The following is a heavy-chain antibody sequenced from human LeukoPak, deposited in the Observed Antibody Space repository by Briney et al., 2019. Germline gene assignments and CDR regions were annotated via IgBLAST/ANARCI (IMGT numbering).Heavy chain of an antibody. Sequence: GGSLRLSCAASGFTFSSYSMNLVCQAPGKALNWVSYITSNSVTVYSADFVIWGFTISGANASRSLSLPMNSLRDDDTAVYYCARSYSGKFDYWGQGTLVTVSS. CDR1: GFTFSSYS. D-gene: IGHD4-23*01. CDR3: ARSYSGKFDY. CDR2: ITSNSVTV. J-gene: IGHJ4*02. V-gene: IGHV3-48*02.